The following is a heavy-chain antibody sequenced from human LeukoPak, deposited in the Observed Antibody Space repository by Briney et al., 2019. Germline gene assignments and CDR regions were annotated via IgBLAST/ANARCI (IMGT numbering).Heavy chain of an antibody. D-gene: IGHD3-3*01. Sequence: SETLSLTCTVSGGSISSYYWSWIRQPPGKGLEWIGYIYYSGSTNYNPSLKSRVTISVDTSKNQFSLKLSSVTAADTAVYYCARGRGESDFWSGYYRYYFDYWGQGTLVTVSS. V-gene: IGHV4-59*12. CDR3: ARGRGESDFWSGYYRYYFDY. CDR2: IYYSGST. J-gene: IGHJ4*02. CDR1: GGSISSYY.